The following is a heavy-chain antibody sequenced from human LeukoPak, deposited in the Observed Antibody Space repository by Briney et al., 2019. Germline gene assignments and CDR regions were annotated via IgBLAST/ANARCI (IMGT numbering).Heavy chain of an antibody. CDR1: GFTFNSYA. D-gene: IGHD3-9*01. CDR2: ISGSGGGT. V-gene: IGHV3-23*01. Sequence: GGSLRLSCAASGFTFNSYAMSWVRQAPGKGLEWVSVISGSGGGTSYADSVKGRCTISRDSSKSTLFLQMNSLRAEDTAVYYCARLNYNVLTAYYQYYFDYWGQGTLVTVSS. J-gene: IGHJ4*02. CDR3: ARLNYNVLTAYYQYYFDY.